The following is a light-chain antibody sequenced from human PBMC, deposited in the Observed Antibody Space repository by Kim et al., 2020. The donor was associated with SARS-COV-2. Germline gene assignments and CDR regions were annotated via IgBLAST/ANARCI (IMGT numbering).Light chain of an antibody. J-gene: IGKJ2*01. CDR2: KAS. V-gene: IGKV1-5*03. CDR3: QQYSSHVHN. CDR1: QSISSW. Sequence: DIQMTQSPSTLSASVGDRVTITCRASQSISSWLAWYQQKPGKAPNLLIYKASSLESGVPSRFSGSGSETEFTLTINSLQPDDFASYYCQQYSSHVHNFGQGTKLEI.